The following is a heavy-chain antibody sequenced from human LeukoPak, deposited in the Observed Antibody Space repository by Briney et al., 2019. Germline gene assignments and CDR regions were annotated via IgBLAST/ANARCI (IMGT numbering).Heavy chain of an antibody. Sequence: SQTLSLACAISGDSLFTNNVAWNWLRQSPSRGLEWLGRTYYRPKWSFDYAVSVKSRITINADTSKNQFSLQLNSVTPEDTAVYYCARGKYTSFDNWGQGTLVTVSS. D-gene: IGHD6-6*01. CDR2: TYYRPKWSF. J-gene: IGHJ4*02. V-gene: IGHV6-1*01. CDR3: ARGKYTSFDN. CDR1: GDSLFTNNVA.